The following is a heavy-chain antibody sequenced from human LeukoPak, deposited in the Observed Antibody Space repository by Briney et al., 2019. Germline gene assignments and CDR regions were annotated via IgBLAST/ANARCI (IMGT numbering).Heavy chain of an antibody. Sequence: GASVKVSCKASGGTFSSYAISWVRQAPGQGLEWMGGIIPIFGTANYAQKFQGRVTITADESTSTAYMELSSLRSEDTAVYYCARVLAPSFSAARVGNWFDPWGQGTLVTVSS. CDR2: IIPIFGTA. CDR3: ARVLAPSFSAARVGNWFDP. J-gene: IGHJ5*02. CDR1: GGTFSSYA. D-gene: IGHD6-6*01. V-gene: IGHV1-69*13.